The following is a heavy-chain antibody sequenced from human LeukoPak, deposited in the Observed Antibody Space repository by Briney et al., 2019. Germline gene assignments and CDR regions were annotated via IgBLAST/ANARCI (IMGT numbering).Heavy chain of an antibody. CDR2: INHSGST. CDR1: GGSFSGYY. J-gene: IGHJ4*02. D-gene: IGHD5-24*01. V-gene: IGHV4-34*01. Sequence: PSETLSLTCAVYGGSFSGYYWSWIRQPPGKGLEWIGEINHSGSTNYNPSLKSRVTISVDTSKNQFSLKLSSVTAADTAVYYCASRRKMATIDYWGQGPLVTVSS. CDR3: ASRRKMATIDY.